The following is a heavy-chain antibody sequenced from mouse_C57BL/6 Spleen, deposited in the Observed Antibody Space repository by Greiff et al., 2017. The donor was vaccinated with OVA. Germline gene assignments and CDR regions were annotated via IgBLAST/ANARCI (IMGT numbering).Heavy chain of an antibody. CDR1: GFTFSSYA. CDR3: ARDEDYGSSRYFDV. V-gene: IGHV5-4*01. CDR2: ISDGGSYT. D-gene: IGHD1-1*01. J-gene: IGHJ1*03. Sequence: DVKLVESGGGLVKPGGSLKLSCAASGFTFSSYAMSWVRQTPEKRLEWVATISDGGSYTYYPDNVKGRFTISRDNAKNNLYLQMSHLKSEDTAMYYCARDEDYGSSRYFDVWGTGTTVTVSS.